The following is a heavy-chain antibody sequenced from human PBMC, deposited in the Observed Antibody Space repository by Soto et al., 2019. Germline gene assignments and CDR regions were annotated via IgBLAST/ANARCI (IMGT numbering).Heavy chain of an antibody. Sequence: EVQLVESGGGLVQPGGSLRLSCAASGITFSDYWMSWVRQAPGKGLEWVANIKEDGSEKYYVDSAKGRFTISRDNAKNSLYMQMNSLRAEDTAVYYCARDYNREFDYWGQGTPVTVPS. J-gene: IGHJ4*02. CDR1: GITFSDYW. D-gene: IGHD3-10*01. CDR2: IKEDGSEK. CDR3: ARDYNREFDY. V-gene: IGHV3-7*05.